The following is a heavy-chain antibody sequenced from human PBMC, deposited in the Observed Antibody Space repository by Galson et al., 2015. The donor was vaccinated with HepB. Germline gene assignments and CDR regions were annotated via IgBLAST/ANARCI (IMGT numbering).Heavy chain of an antibody. CDR2: INPNSGGT. J-gene: IGHJ5*02. D-gene: IGHD2-2*01. CDR1: GYTFTGYY. CDR3: AREVRRVVVPAGGRWFDP. V-gene: IGHV1-2*02. Sequence: SVKVSCKASGYTFTGYYMHWVRQAPGQGLEWMGWINPNSGGTNYAQKFQGRVTMTRDTSISTAYMELSRLRSDDTAVYYCAREVRRVVVPAGGRWFDPWGQGTLVTVSS.